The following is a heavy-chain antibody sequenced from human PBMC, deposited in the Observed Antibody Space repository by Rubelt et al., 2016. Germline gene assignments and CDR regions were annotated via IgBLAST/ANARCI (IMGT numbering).Heavy chain of an antibody. D-gene: IGHD1-26*01. J-gene: IGHJ5*02. Sequence: QVQLVQSGAEVKKPGASVKVSCKASGYTFTSYGISWVRQAPGQGLEWMGGIIPIFGTANYAQKFQGRVTITADESTSTGYMELSSLRSEDTAVYYCTRGGSQYYNWFDPWGQGTLVTVSS. CDR3: TRGGSQYYNWFDP. CDR1: GYTFTSYG. CDR2: IIPIFGTA. V-gene: IGHV1-69*13.